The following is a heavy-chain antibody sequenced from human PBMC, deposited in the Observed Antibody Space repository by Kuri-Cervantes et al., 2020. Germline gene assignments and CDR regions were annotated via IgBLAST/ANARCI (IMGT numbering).Heavy chain of an antibody. Sequence: SETLSLTCAVYGGSFSGYYWSWIRQPPGKGLEWIGEINHSGSTNYNPSLKSRVTISVDTSKNQFSLKLSSVTAADTAVYYCARIPRPYCSGGSCHGGVPDYWGQGTLVTVSS. CDR3: ARIPRPYCSGGSCHGGVPDY. D-gene: IGHD2-15*01. CDR2: INHSGST. V-gene: IGHV4-34*01. CDR1: GGSFSGYY. J-gene: IGHJ4*02.